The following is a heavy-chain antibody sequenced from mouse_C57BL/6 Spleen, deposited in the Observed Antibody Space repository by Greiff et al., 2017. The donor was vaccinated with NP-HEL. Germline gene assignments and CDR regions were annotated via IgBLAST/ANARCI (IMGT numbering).Heavy chain of an antibody. D-gene: IGHD2-2*01. V-gene: IGHV1-80*01. CDR2: IYPGDGDT. CDR3: ARWVTTNWYFDV. Sequence: QVQLQQSGAELVKPGASVKISCKASGYAFSSYWMNWVKQRPGKGLEWIGQIYPGDGDTNYNGKFKGKATLTADKSSSTAYMQLSSLTSEDSAVYFCARWVTTNWYFDVWGTGTTVTVSS. J-gene: IGHJ1*03. CDR1: GYAFSSYW.